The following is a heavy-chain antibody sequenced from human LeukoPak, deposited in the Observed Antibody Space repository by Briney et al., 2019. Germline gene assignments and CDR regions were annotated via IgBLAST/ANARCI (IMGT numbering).Heavy chain of an antibody. CDR3: ARGVWLGN. CDR2: INHSGST. J-gene: IGHJ4*02. V-gene: IGHV4-34*01. Sequence: SETLSLTCAVYGGSYSGYYWSWIRQPPGKGLEWIGEINHSGSTNYNPSLKSRVTISVDTSKNQFSLKLSSVTAADTAVYYCARGVWLGNWGQGTLVTVSS. CDR1: GGSYSGYY. D-gene: IGHD3-10*01.